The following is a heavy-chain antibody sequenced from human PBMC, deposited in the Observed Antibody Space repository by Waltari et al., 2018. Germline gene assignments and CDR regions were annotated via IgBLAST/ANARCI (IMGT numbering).Heavy chain of an antibody. D-gene: IGHD4-17*01. Sequence: QVQLQESGPGLVKPSETLSLTCAVSGYSISSGYYWGWIRQPTGKGLEWIGSIYHSGSTYYNPSLKSRVTISVDTSKNQFSLKLSSVTAADTAVYYCARHEKPYGDYQTAFDIWGQGTMVTVSS. V-gene: IGHV4-38-2*01. J-gene: IGHJ3*02. CDR2: IYHSGST. CDR3: ARHEKPYGDYQTAFDI. CDR1: GYSISSGYY.